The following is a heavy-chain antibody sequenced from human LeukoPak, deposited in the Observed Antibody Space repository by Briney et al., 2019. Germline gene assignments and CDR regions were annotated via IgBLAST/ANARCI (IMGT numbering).Heavy chain of an antibody. V-gene: IGHV4-59*08. D-gene: IGHD5-18*01. CDR3: ARHAEGYSLPPPF. J-gene: IGHJ4*02. CDR2: IYYSGST. Sequence: SETLSLTCTVSGVSISSYYWSWIRQPPGKGLEWIGYIYYSGSTNYKPSLKSRVTISVDASKNQFSLKLSSVTAADTAVYYCARHAEGYSLPPPFWGQGTLVTVSS. CDR1: GVSISSYY.